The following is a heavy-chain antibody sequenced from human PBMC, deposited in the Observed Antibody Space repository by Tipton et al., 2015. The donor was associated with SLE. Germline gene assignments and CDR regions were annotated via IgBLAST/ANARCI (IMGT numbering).Heavy chain of an antibody. Sequence: QLVQSGAEVKKPGASVKVSCKASGYTFTDYYLHWVRQAPGQGLEWMGWMNPNSGGTEYAQRFQGRVTMTRDTSISTAYMEMRRLNSDDTAVYFCARGPFSLEVLPSAPMDYWGQGTLVTVSS. D-gene: IGHD2/OR15-2a*01. CDR2: MNPNSGGT. V-gene: IGHV1-2*02. CDR1: GYTFTDYY. J-gene: IGHJ4*02. CDR3: ARGPFSLEVLPSAPMDY.